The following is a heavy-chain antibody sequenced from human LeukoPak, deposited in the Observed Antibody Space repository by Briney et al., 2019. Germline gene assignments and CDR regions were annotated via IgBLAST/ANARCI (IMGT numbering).Heavy chain of an antibody. CDR2: INPSGGST. J-gene: IGHJ3*02. CDR1: GYTFTSYY. CDR3: ARDRELLWFGELPDAFDI. Sequence: ASVKVSCKASGYTFTSYYMHWVRQAPGQGLEWMGIINPSGGSTSYAQKFQGRVTMTRDMSTSTVYMELSSLRSEDTAVYYCARDRELLWFGELPDAFDIWGQGTMVTVSS. D-gene: IGHD3-10*01. V-gene: IGHV1-46*01.